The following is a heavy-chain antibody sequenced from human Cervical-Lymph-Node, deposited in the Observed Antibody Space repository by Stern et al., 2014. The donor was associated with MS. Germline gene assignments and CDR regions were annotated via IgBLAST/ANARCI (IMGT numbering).Heavy chain of an antibody. V-gene: IGHV4-31*03. CDR3: ATSIMVLLGRVLVGGTFDY. Sequence: DQLVESGPRLAKPSQTLSLTCTVSGGSINSGGYYWSWIRQHPGKGLDWIGYIYYNGSTYYNPSLKSRVSMSVGTSKNEFSLKLTSVTAADTAVYYCATSIMVLLGRVLVGGTFDYWGQGSLVTVSS. J-gene: IGHJ4*02. CDR2: IYYNGST. CDR1: GGSINSGGYY. D-gene: IGHD3-16*02.